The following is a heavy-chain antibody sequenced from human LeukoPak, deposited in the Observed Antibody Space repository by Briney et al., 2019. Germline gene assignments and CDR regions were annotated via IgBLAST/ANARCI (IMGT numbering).Heavy chain of an antibody. D-gene: IGHD1-26*01. CDR3: ARYSGSYEVNYYYYYGMDV. Sequence: GGSLRLSCAASGFTFSSYRMSWVRQTPGQGLEWVANIKQDGSEKYYVDSVKGRLTISRDNAKNSLYLQMNSLRAEDTAVYYCARYSGSYEVNYYYYYGMDVWGQGTTVTVSS. J-gene: IGHJ6*02. CDR1: GFTFSSYR. CDR2: IKQDGSEK. V-gene: IGHV3-7*03.